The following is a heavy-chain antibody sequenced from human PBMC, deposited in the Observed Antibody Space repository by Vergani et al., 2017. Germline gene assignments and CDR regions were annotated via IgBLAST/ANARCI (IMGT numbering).Heavy chain of an antibody. J-gene: IGHJ5*02. CDR1: GFTFSSYA. V-gene: IGHV3-23*01. CDR3: AKVRYNLNDAGWFDP. D-gene: IGHD1-1*01. Sequence: EVQLLESGGGLVQPGGSLRLSCAASGFTFSSYAMSWVRQAPGKGLEWVSAISGSGGSTYYADSVKGRFTISPDNSKNTLYLQMNSLRAEDTAVYYCAKVRYNLNDAGWFDPWGQGSLVTVSS. CDR2: ISGSGGST.